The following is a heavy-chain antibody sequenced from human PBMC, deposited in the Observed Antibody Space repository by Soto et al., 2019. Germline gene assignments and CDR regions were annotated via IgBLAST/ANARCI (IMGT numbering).Heavy chain of an antibody. Sequence: VQLVVSGGLVVRPGGSLRLSCAGSGFTFDDHTMHWVRQAPGKGLEWVAVISYDGSNKYYADSVKGRFTISRDNSKNTLYLQMNSLRAEDTAVYYCARDPPTQRTNWNVYYYYGMDVWGQGTTVTVSS. CDR2: ISYDGSNK. J-gene: IGHJ6*02. CDR1: GFTFDDHT. D-gene: IGHD1-1*01. V-gene: IGHV3-30-3*01. CDR3: ARDPPTQRTNWNVYYYYGMDV.